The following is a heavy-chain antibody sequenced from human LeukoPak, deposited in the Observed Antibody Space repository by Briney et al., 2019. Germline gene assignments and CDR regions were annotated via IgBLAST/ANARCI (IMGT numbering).Heavy chain of an antibody. V-gene: IGHV4-30-4*07. Sequence: PSETLSLTCAVSGGSISSGGYSWSWIRQSPGTGLEWIAYIHDSGSTYYNPSLKSRVSISIDTSKNQFSLKLSSVTAADTAVYYCARDSAPYGSGNLYYYYYYMDVWGKGTTVTVSS. CDR1: GGSISSGGYS. CDR3: ARDSAPYGSGNLYYYYYYMDV. CDR2: IHDSGST. D-gene: IGHD3-10*01. J-gene: IGHJ6*03.